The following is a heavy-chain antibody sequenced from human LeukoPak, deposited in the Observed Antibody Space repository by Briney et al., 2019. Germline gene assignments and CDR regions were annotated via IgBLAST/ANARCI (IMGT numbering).Heavy chain of an antibody. Sequence: GESLKISCKGSGYSFSDYWIGWVRQMPGKGLEWMGIIFPGDSDTRYSPSFQGQVTISADKSISTAYLQWSSLKASDTAMYYCARSSALELPHYFDYWGQGTLVTVSS. CDR1: GYSFSDYW. CDR2: IFPGDSDT. J-gene: IGHJ4*02. V-gene: IGHV5-51*01. D-gene: IGHD1-26*01. CDR3: ARSSALELPHYFDY.